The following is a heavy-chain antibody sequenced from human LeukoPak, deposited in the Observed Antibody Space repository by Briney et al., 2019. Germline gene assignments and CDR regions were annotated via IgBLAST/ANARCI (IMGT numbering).Heavy chain of an antibody. CDR1: GGSISSGSYY. CDR2: IYTRGST. CDR3: ASSRFGVVPHGWFDP. D-gene: IGHD3-3*01. J-gene: IGHJ5*02. V-gene: IGHV4-61*02. Sequence: PSETLSLTCTVSGGSISSGSYYWNWIRQPAGKGLEWIGRIYTRGSTNYNPSLKSRVAISVDTSKSQISLKLSSVTAADTAVYYCASSRFGVVPHGWFDPWGQGTLVTVSS.